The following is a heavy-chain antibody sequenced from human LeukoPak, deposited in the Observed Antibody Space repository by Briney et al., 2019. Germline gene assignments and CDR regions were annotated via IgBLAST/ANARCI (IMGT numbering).Heavy chain of an antibody. J-gene: IGHJ4*02. CDR3: ARDAKYYYGSRTFFFYEY. CDR2: IDSSGTT. Sequence: KASETLSLTCTVSGGSISSSSYYWGWIRQPPGKGLEWIGHIDSSGTTNYNPSLKSRVTMSTDTSKNQFSLKLSSVTAADTAIYYCARDAKYYYGSRTFFFYEYWGQGTLLTVSS. V-gene: IGHV4-61*05. D-gene: IGHD3-10*01. CDR1: GGSISSSSYY.